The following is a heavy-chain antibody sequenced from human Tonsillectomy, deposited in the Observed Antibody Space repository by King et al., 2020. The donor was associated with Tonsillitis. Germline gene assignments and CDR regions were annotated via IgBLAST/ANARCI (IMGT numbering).Heavy chain of an antibody. CDR1: GFSFSDYY. Sequence: VQLVESGGGLVKPGGSLRLSCAASGFSFSDYYMSWIRQPPGKGLEWVSYISSSTDYTNYADSVKGRFTVSRDNAKNSLHLQMNSLRAEDTAVYYCAGYSGSYPPYYYFDYWGQGTLVTVSA. D-gene: IGHD1-26*01. J-gene: IGHJ4*02. CDR3: AGYSGSYPPYYYFDY. CDR2: ISSSTDYT. V-gene: IGHV3-11*06.